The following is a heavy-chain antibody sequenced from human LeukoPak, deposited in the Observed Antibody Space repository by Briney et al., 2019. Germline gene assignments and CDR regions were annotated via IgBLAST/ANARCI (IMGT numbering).Heavy chain of an antibody. CDR1: GFTFHNLE. CDR2: ISSSGSTI. V-gene: IGHV3-48*03. J-gene: IGHJ6*04. D-gene: IGHD3-10*02. Sequence: GGSLKPFRCTSGFTFHNLEINLVRQASGKGLEWVSYISSSGSTIYYADSVKGRFTISRDNAKNSLYLQMNSLRAEDTAVYYCAELGITMIGGVWGKGTTVTISS. CDR3: AELGITMIGGV.